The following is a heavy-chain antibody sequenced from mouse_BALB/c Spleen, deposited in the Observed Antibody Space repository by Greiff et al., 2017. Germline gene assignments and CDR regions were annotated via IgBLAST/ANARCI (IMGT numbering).Heavy chain of an antibody. V-gene: IGHV7-3*02. Sequence: EVHLVESGGGLVQPGGSLRLSCATSGFTFTDYYMSWVRQPPGKALEWLGFIRNKANGYTTEYSASVKGRFTISRDNSQSILYLQMNTLRAEDSATYYCARRYYGSSYDYYAMDYWGQGTSVTVSS. J-gene: IGHJ4*01. CDR1: GFTFTDYY. D-gene: IGHD1-1*01. CDR3: ARRYYGSSYDYYAMDY. CDR2: IRNKANGYTT.